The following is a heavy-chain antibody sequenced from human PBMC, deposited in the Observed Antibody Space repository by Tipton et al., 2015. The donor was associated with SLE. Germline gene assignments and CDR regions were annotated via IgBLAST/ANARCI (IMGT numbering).Heavy chain of an antibody. CDR1: GGSISSSTYY. V-gene: IGHV4-39*07. CDR2: INYSGTT. J-gene: IGHJ6*03. CDR3: ARGVAIYWITYYDYYMDV. Sequence: TLSLTCTVSGGSISSSTYYWGWIRQPPGKGLEWIGNINYSGTTYYNPSLRSRVTTSVDTSKNQFSLRLTSVTAADTAVYYCARGVAIYWITYYDYYMDVWGKGTTVTVSS. D-gene: IGHD2-2*03.